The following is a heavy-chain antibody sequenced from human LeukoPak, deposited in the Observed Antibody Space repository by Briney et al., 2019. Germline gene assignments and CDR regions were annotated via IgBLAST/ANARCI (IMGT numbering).Heavy chain of an antibody. CDR1: GFTFSSYA. CDR2: LSGSGGST. J-gene: IGHJ6*02. CDR3: ARHSGYAMDV. V-gene: IGHV3-23*01. Sequence: PGGSLRLSCAASGFTFSSYAMSWVRQAPGKGLEWVSTLSGSGGSTYYADSVKGRFTISRDNSKNTLYLQMNGLRAEDTAVYYCARHSGYAMDVWGQGITVTVS. D-gene: IGHD6-25*01.